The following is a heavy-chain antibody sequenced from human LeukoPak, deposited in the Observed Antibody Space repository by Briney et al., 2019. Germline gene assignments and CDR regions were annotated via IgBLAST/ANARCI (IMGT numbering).Heavy chain of an antibody. J-gene: IGHJ4*02. D-gene: IGHD1-26*01. V-gene: IGHV3-11*01. Sequence: GGSLRLSCAASGFTFSDYYMSWIRQAPGKGLEWLSYISTSSSDRYYADSVQGRFTISRDNAKNSLFLHMNSLRAEDTAVYYCARRRDSGSLQHFDYWGQGTLVTVSS. CDR3: ARRRDSGSLQHFDY. CDR2: ISTSSSDR. CDR1: GFTFSDYY.